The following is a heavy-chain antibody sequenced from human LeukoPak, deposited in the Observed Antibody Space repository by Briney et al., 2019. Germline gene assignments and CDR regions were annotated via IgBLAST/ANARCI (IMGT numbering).Heavy chain of an antibody. Sequence: AASVKVSCKASGYKFTDDYMHWVRQAPGQGLECMGWINPDSGFTNYAQKFKGRVTMTRDTSISTAYMELSRLRSDDTAVYYCARDQSNWFDPWGQGTLVTVSS. CDR3: ARDQSNWFDP. CDR1: GYKFTDDY. V-gene: IGHV1-2*02. CDR2: INPDSGFT. J-gene: IGHJ5*02.